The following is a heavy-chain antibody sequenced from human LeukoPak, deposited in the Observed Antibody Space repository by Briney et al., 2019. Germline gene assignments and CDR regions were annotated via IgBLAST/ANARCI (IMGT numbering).Heavy chain of an antibody. CDR1: GFTFSSYA. D-gene: IGHD6-19*01. CDR2: ISGSGGST. CDR3: AKAYPSYSSGWSRFDY. Sequence: PGGSLRLSCAASGFTFSSYAMSWVRQAPGKGLEWVSAISGSGGSTYYADSVKGRFTISRDNSKNTLYLQMNSLRAEDTAVYYCAKAYPSYSSGWSRFDYWGQGTLVTVSS. J-gene: IGHJ4*02. V-gene: IGHV3-23*01.